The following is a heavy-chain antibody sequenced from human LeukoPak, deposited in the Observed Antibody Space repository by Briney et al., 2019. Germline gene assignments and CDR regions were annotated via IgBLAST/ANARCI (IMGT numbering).Heavy chain of an antibody. D-gene: IGHD3-22*01. V-gene: IGHV4-59*01. CDR2: ISNHGSA. CDR3: ARGVHYYDSSGSNDY. Sequence: PSETLSLTCTVSGASISSSYWSWIRQPPGKGLEWIGYISNHGSANYNPSLNSPVTISVGTSQNQFFLELSSVTAADTAVYYCARGVHYYDSSGSNDYWGQGTLVTVSS. J-gene: IGHJ4*02. CDR1: GASISSSY.